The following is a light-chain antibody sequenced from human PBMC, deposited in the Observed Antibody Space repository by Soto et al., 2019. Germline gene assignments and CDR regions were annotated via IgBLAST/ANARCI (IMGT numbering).Light chain of an antibody. CDR2: AAS. J-gene: IGKJ4*01. CDR3: LQYNSHPLT. Sequence: DIQMTQSPSAMSASLGDRVTITCRASQGIGDSLAWFQQKPGKVPKRLIYAASTLQSGVPSRFSGSRSGTAFTLTISSLQPEDFATYFCLQYNSHPLTFGGGTKVEIK. CDR1: QGIGDS. V-gene: IGKV1-17*03.